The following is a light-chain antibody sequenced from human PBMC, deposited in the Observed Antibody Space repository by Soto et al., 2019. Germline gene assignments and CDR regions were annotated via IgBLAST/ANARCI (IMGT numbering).Light chain of an antibody. J-gene: IGKJ1*01. CDR3: PEYASPGSGT. CDR2: GAS. Sequence: EIVFTQSPGTLSLSSGERATLSCRASQSVSSNYLAWYQQRPGQAPRLLIYGASSRATGIPARFTGSGSGTYFLLTISILAPEDLAVYYCPEYASPGSGTSGQGSKV. V-gene: IGKV3-20*01. CDR1: QSVSSNY.